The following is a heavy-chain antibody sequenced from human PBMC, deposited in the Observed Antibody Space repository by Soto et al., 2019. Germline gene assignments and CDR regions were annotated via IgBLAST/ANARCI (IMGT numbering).Heavy chain of an antibody. J-gene: IGHJ4*02. CDR1: GFTFSSYA. D-gene: IGHD3-22*01. CDR2: ISGSGGST. V-gene: IGHV3-23*01. CDR3: AKDRVTYYYDSSGYSFDY. Sequence: TGGSLRLSCAASGFTFSSYAMSWVRQAPGKGLEWVSAISGSGGSTYYADSVKGRFTISRDNSKNTLYLQMNSLRAEDTAVYYCAKDRVTYYYDSSGYSFDYWGQGTLVTVSS.